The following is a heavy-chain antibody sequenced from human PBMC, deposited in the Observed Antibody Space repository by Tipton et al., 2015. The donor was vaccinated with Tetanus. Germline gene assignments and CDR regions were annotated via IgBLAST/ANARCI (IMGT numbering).Heavy chain of an antibody. CDR2: IYPGDSST. J-gene: IGHJ4*02. V-gene: IGHV5-51*01. Sequence: VQLVQSGAEVKKPGESLKISCEGSGYSFPSYWIGWVRQKPGKGLEWMGVIYPGDSSTIYSPSFQGLVTISVDKSINTTYLRWTSLKASDSAMYYCARQKGYWGQGTLVTVSS. CDR3: ARQKGY. CDR1: GYSFPSYW.